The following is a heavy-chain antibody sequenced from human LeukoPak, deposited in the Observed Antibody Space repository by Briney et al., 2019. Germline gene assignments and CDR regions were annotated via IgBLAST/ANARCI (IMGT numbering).Heavy chain of an antibody. CDR2: ISWNSGSI. V-gene: IGHV3-9*03. CDR3: AKDMARGWDIVVVPAAPRGFDY. J-gene: IGHJ4*02. CDR1: GFTFDDYA. D-gene: IGHD2-2*01. Sequence: PGGSLRLSCAASGFTFDDYAMHWVRQAPGKGLEWVSGISWNSGSIGYADSVKGRFTISRDNAKNSLYLQMNSLRAEDMALYYCAKDMARGWDIVVVPAAPRGFDYWGQGTLVTVSS.